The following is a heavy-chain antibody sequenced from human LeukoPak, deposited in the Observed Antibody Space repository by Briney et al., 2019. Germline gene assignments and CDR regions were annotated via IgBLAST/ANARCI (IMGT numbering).Heavy chain of an antibody. CDR2: INHRAST. Sequence: SETLSLTCAVYGYSFSDYYWNWIRQPPGKGLEWIGEINHRASTNYNPSLQRRVTISVDTSKNQFSLRLSSVTAADTAVYFCARGQAPAPRGHNWFDPWGLGTLVSVSS. CDR1: GYSFSDYY. CDR3: ARGQAPAPRGHNWFDP. J-gene: IGHJ5*02. D-gene: IGHD2-15*01. V-gene: IGHV4-34*01.